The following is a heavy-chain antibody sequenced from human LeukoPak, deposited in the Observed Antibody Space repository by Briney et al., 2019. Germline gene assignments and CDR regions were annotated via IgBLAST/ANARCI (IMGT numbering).Heavy chain of an antibody. V-gene: IGHV4-59*01. CDR3: ARVNSGPDCGGDCYWRFDY. Sequence: SETLSLTCTVSGDSISSDYWSWIRQPPGKGLEWIGYIYYTGSTKYNPSLESRVNILLDTPKNQFSLKLPSATAADTAIYYCARVNSGPDCGGDCYWRFDYWGQGILVTVSS. J-gene: IGHJ4*02. CDR1: GDSISSDY. CDR2: IYYTGST. D-gene: IGHD2-21*02.